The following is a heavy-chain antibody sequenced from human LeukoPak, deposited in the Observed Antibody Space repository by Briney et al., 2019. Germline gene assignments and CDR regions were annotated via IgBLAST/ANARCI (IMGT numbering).Heavy chain of an antibody. CDR2: IIPILGIA. V-gene: IGHV1-69*04. Sequence: SVKVSCKASGGTFSSYAISWVRQAPGQGLEWMGRIIPILGIANYAQKFQGRVTITADKSTSTAYMELSSLRSEDTAVYYCARGGRVAARLCWFDPWGQGTLVTVSS. J-gene: IGHJ5*02. D-gene: IGHD6-6*01. CDR1: GGTFSSYA. CDR3: ARGGRVAARLCWFDP.